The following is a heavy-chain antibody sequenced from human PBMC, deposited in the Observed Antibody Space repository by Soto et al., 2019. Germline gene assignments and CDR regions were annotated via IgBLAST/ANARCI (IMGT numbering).Heavy chain of an antibody. D-gene: IGHD4-4*01. CDR2: IYYSGST. V-gene: IGHV4-31*03. CDR3: ARLSTTVTTMATAYYYYYYGMDV. Sequence: PSETLSLTCTVSGGSISSGGYYWSWIRQHPGKGLEWIGYIYYSGSTYYSPSLKSRVTISVDTSKNQFSLKLSSVTAADTAVYYCARLSTTVTTMATAYYYYYYGMDVWGQGTTVTVSS. J-gene: IGHJ6*02. CDR1: GGSISSGGYY.